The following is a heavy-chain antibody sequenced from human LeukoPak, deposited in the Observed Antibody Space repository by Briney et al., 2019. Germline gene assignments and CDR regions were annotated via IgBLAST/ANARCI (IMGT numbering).Heavy chain of an antibody. J-gene: IGHJ4*02. V-gene: IGHV3-23*01. D-gene: IGHD2-21*01. Sequence: PGGSLRLSCAASGFTFSSYAMSWVRQAPGKGLEWVSAISGSGGSTYYADSVKGRFTISRDNSKNTLYLQMNSLRAEDAAVYYCAKDPTTYCGGDCHFDYWGQGTLVTVSS. CDR3: AKDPTTYCGGDCHFDY. CDR1: GFTFSSYA. CDR2: ISGSGGST.